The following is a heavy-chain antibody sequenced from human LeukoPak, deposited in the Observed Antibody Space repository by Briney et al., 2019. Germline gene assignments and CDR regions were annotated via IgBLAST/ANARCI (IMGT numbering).Heavy chain of an antibody. D-gene: IGHD4-23*01. Sequence: GGSLRLSCAASGFTFSGSAMHWVRQASGKGLEWVGRIRSKANSYATAYAASVKGRFTISRDDSKSIVYLQMTSLRAEDTGVYYCFDYHADNSWDYWGQGTLVTVSS. CDR1: GFTFSGSA. CDR2: IRSKANSYAT. J-gene: IGHJ4*02. V-gene: IGHV3-73*01. CDR3: FDYHADNSWDY.